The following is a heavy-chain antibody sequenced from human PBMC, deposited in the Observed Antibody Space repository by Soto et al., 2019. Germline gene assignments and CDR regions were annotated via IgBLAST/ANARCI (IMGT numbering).Heavy chain of an antibody. D-gene: IGHD6-13*01. J-gene: IGHJ5*02. CDR2: IIPIFGTA. CDR3: ARDGIAAAADRTWFDP. CDR1: GGTFSSYA. V-gene: IGHV1-69*13. Sequence: GASVKVSCKASGGTFSSYAISWVRPAPGQGLEWMGGIIPIFGTANYAQKFQGRVTITADESTSTAYMELSSLRSEDTAVYYCARDGIAAAADRTWFDPWGQGTLVTVSS.